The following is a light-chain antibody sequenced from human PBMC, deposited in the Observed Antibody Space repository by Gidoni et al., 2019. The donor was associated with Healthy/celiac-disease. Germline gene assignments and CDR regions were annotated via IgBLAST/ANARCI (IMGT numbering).Light chain of an antibody. Sequence: QSALPHPASVSGSPGQSITISCTGTSIDVGCYNYLSWYQQHPGKAPKLMIYEVSNRPSGVSNRFSGSKSGNTASMTISGLKAEDEDDYYCSSYTSSSAGVFGTGTKVTVL. CDR1: SIDVGCYNY. J-gene: IGLJ1*01. CDR3: SSYTSSSAGV. V-gene: IGLV2-14*01. CDR2: EVS.